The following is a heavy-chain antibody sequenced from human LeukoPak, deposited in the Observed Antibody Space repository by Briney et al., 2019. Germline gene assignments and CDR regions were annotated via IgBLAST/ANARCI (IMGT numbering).Heavy chain of an antibody. CDR1: GFSFSSYG. J-gene: IGHJ4*02. Sequence: GGSLRLSCAASGFSFSSYGMNWVRQAPGKGLEWVSYISGSGTTISYADSVKGRFTISRDGTRNSLYLQMISLRVEDTAVYYCGRDLKAYSSSGGVDYWGQGTLVTVSS. V-gene: IGHV3-48*01. CDR3: GRDLKAYSSSGGVDY. CDR2: ISGSGTTI. D-gene: IGHD6-13*01.